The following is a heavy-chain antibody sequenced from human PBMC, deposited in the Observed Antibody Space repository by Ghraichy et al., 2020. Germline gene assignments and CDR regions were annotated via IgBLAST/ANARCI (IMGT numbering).Heavy chain of an antibody. CDR1: GFSFSDYS. CDR2: ITSSSRTK. CDR3: ARGSRVVRFYYYDGMDV. J-gene: IGHJ6*02. V-gene: IGHV3-48*02. D-gene: IGHD4-23*01. Sequence: GGSLRLSCVGSGFSFSDYSMNWVRQSPGKGLEWVSYITSSSRTKSYADSVKGRFTISRDNAQNSLYLQMNSLRDEDTAVYYCARGSRVVRFYYYDGMDVWGQGTTVTVSS.